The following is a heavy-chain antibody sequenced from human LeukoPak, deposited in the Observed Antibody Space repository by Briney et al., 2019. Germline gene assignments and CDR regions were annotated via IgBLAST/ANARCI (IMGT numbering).Heavy chain of an antibody. CDR2: MYHTGSF. Sequence: SETLSLTCTVSGVSVRSADYYWSWIRQTPEKGLEWIGYMYHTGSFTYNPSLKSRVSISLDTSKNDFSLRLSFVTAADTAMYYCARVQYIDTYTDAFDIWGQGTVVTVSS. CDR3: ARVQYIDTYTDAFDI. J-gene: IGHJ3*02. V-gene: IGHV4-61*03. CDR1: GVSVRSADYY. D-gene: IGHD3-9*01.